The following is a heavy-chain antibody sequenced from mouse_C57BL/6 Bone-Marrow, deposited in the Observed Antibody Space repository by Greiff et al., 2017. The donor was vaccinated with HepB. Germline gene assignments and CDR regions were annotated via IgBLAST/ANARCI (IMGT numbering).Heavy chain of an antibody. CDR1: GYTFTNYW. CDR2: IYPGGGYT. D-gene: IGHD2-10*01. J-gene: IGHJ4*01. Sequence: QVQLQQSGAELVRPGTSVKMSCKASGYTFTNYWIGWAKQRPGHGLEWIGDIYPGGGYTNYNEKFKGKATLTADKSSSTAYMQFSSPTSEDSAIYYCARGYPTQGAMDYWGQGTSVTVSS. V-gene: IGHV1-63*01. CDR3: ARGYPTQGAMDY.